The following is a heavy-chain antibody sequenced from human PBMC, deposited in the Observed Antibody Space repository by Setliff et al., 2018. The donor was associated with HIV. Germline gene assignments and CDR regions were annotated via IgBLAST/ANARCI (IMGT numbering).Heavy chain of an antibody. J-gene: IGHJ3*02. V-gene: IGHV4-38-2*02. CDR3: VRDQTGIAAVAFGGGSAWSDEGFDI. CDR1: GHSIRGGYY. CDR2: MSHSGST. Sequence: SETLSLTCSVSGHSIRGGYYWGWIRQPPGKGLEWIGTMSHSGSTYYNPSLQGRVTMFFDTSEDRVSLRLSSVTAADTAVYYCVRDQTGIAAVAFGGGSAWSDEGFDIWGQGTMVTVSS. D-gene: IGHD6-13*01.